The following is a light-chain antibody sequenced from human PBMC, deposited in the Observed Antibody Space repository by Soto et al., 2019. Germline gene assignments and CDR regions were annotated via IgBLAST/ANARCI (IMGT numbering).Light chain of an antibody. CDR3: QQYNTFSWT. Sequence: GDRVTITCRASQSISSKLAWYQQKQGKAPKLLIYKASSLERGVPSRFSGSGSGTDFTLTISSLQPDDFATYYCQQYNTFSWTFGQGTKVEIK. CDR1: QSISSK. J-gene: IGKJ1*01. CDR2: KAS. V-gene: IGKV1-5*03.